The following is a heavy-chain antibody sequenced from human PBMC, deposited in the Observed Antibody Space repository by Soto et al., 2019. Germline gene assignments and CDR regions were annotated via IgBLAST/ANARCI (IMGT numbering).Heavy chain of an antibody. J-gene: IGHJ4*02. D-gene: IGHD6-19*01. Sequence: GSSVKISCKTSGYTFSNYDFSWVRQAPGQGLEWMGWVSNKNGVTNYAEKFRDRVTTTTDISTNTIYMELRSLRSDDTAVYFCARGRLNTGWYGFDHWGQGTQVTVSS. CDR3: ARGRLNTGWYGFDH. CDR2: VSNKNGVT. V-gene: IGHV1-18*04. CDR1: GYTFSNYD.